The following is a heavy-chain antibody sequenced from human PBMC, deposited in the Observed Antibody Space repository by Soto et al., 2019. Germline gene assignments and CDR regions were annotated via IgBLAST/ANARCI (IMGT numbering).Heavy chain of an antibody. CDR2: ISGSGGST. Sequence: GGSLRLSCAASGFTFHNYAMSWVRQAPGKGLEWVSAISGSGGSTYYADSVKGRFTISRDNSKNTPYLQMNSLRAEDTAVYYCAKDRFYGSGSYTVFDYWGQGTLVTVSS. CDR1: GFTFHNYA. CDR3: AKDRFYGSGSYTVFDY. D-gene: IGHD3-10*01. V-gene: IGHV3-23*01. J-gene: IGHJ4*02.